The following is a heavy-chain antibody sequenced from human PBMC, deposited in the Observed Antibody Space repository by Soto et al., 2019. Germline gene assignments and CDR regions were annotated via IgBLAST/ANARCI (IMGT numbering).Heavy chain of an antibody. J-gene: IGHJ5*02. D-gene: IGHD5-12*01. CDR2: ISYDGSNK. CDR1: GFTFSSYA. CDR3: ARDVDRTSHLNWFDP. Sequence: PGGSLRLSCAASGFTFSSYAMHWVRQAPGKGLEWVAVISYDGSNKYYADTVKGRFTISRDNSKNTLYLQMNSLRAEDTAVHYCARDVDRTSHLNWFDPWGQGVMATVS. V-gene: IGHV3-30-3*01.